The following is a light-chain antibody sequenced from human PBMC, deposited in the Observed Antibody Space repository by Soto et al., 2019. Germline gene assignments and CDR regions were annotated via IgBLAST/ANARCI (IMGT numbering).Light chain of an antibody. CDR1: QSISNL. Sequence: DIQMTQSPSTLSASVGDRVTITCRAGQSISNLLAWYQQKSGRAPKLLIYKATILQSGVPSRFSCSGSGTEFTLTISNLQPDDFAAYYCQCYHSVSRTFGQGTKVEVK. J-gene: IGKJ1*01. CDR3: QCYHSVSRT. V-gene: IGKV1-5*03. CDR2: KAT.